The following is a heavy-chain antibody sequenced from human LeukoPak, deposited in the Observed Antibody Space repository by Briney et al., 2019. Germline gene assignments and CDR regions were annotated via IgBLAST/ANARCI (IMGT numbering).Heavy chain of an antibody. CDR2: INGNGGST. D-gene: IGHD6-13*01. CDR1: GFAAVENDG. Sequence: GGSLRLSCVGSGFAAVENDGMSWVRQAPGKGLEWVSGINGNGGSTGYADSVKGRFTISRDNAKNALYLEMNGLRPEDTAFYYCARGRISSWGGNWFDPWGQGTLVTVSS. CDR3: ARGRISSWGGNWFDP. J-gene: IGHJ5*02. V-gene: IGHV3-20*04.